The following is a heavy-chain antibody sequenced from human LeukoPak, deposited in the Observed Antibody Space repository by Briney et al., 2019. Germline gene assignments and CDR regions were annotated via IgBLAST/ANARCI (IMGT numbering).Heavy chain of an antibody. Sequence: GGSLRLSCAASGFTFSSYAMSWVRQAPGKGLEWVSTISESGGSTYYADSVKGRFTISRDNPKNTLYLQMNSLRAEDTAVYYCAKDRMTGTVDYWGQGTLVTVSS. CDR3: AKDRMTGTVDY. CDR1: GFTFSSYA. V-gene: IGHV3-23*01. CDR2: ISESGGST. D-gene: IGHD1/OR15-1a*01. J-gene: IGHJ4*02.